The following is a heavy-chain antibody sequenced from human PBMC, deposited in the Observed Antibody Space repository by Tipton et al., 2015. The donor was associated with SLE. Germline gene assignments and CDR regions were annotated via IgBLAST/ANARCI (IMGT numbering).Heavy chain of an antibody. CDR2: INHSGST. Sequence: TLSLTCTVSGGSISSGDSYWSWIRQPPGKGLEWIGEINHSGSTNYNPSLKSRVTISVDTSKNQFSLKLSSVTAADTAVYYCARCSSGWYNIFYYYMDVWGKGTTVTVSS. CDR3: ARCSSGWYNIFYYYMDV. CDR1: GGSISSGDSY. D-gene: IGHD6-19*01. J-gene: IGHJ6*03. V-gene: IGHV4-30-4*01.